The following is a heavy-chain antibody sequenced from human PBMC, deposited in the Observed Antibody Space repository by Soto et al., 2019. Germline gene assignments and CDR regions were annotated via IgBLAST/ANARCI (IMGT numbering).Heavy chain of an antibody. J-gene: IGHJ4*02. CDR2: ISGSGGST. CDR3: AKAPYIVVVPAANAY. Sequence: PGGSLRLSCAASGFTFSSYAMSWVRQAPGKGLEWVSAISGSGGSTYYADSVKGRFTISRDNSKNTLYLQMNSLRAEDTAVYYCAKAPYIVVVPAANAYWGQGTLVTVSS. CDR1: GFTFSSYA. D-gene: IGHD2-2*01. V-gene: IGHV3-23*01.